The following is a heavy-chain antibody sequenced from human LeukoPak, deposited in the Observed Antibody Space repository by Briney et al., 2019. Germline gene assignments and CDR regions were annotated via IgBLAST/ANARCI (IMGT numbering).Heavy chain of an antibody. Sequence: SETLSLTCAVSGYSISSGYYWGWIRQPPGKGLEWIGSIYHSGSTYYNPSLKSRVTISVDTSKNQFSLKLSSVTAADTAVYYCAREWISGYNWFDPWGQGTLVIVSS. V-gene: IGHV4-38-2*02. CDR1: GYSISSGYY. CDR2: IYHSGST. J-gene: IGHJ5*02. D-gene: IGHD5-12*01. CDR3: AREWISGYNWFDP.